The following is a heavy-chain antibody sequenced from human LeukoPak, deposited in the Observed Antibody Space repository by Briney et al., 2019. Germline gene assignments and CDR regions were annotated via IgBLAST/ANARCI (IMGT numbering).Heavy chain of an antibody. CDR1: GYTLTELS. D-gene: IGHD3-3*01. J-gene: IGHJ3*02. V-gene: IGHV1-24*01. CDR3: ATDGVAVIWSRREIVAYALDI. Sequence: ASVKASCKVFGYTLTELSMHWVRQAPGKGLEWMGGFDPEDGETIYAQKFQGRVTMTEDTSTNTAYMELSSLRSEDTAVYYCATDGVAVIWSRREIVAYALDIWGQGTMVTVSS. CDR2: FDPEDGET.